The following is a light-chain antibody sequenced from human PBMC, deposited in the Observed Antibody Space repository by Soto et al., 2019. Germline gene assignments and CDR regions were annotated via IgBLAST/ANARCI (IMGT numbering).Light chain of an antibody. V-gene: IGLV2-11*01. Sequence: QSALTQPRSVSGSPGQSVTISCTGTSSDVGGFNSVSWYQQHPGKAPKLMIYDVNKRPSGVPDRFSGSKSGSTASLTISGLQAEDEADYYCQSYDSRLRAGVFGTGTKLTVL. CDR2: DVN. CDR1: SSDVGGFNS. CDR3: QSYDSRLRAGV. J-gene: IGLJ1*01.